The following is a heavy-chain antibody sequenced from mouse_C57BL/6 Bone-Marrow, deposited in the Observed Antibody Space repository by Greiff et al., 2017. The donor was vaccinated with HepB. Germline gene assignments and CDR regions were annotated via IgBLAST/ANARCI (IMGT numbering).Heavy chain of an antibody. J-gene: IGHJ4*01. D-gene: IGHD1-1*01. V-gene: IGHV5-9*01. CDR1: GFTFSSYT. CDR2: ISGGGGNT. CDR3: ARQKGFITNYYAMDY. Sequence: VQLVESGGGLVKPGGSLKLSCAASGFTFSSYTMSWVRQTPEKRLEWVATISGGGGNTYYPDSVKGRFTISRDNAKNTLYLQMSSLRSEDTALYYCARQKGFITNYYAMDYWGQGTSVTVSS.